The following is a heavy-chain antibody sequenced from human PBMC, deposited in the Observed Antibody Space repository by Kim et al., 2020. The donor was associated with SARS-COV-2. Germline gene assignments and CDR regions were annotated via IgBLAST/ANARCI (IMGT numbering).Heavy chain of an antibody. D-gene: IGHD4-17*01. Sequence: ASVQGRFTISRDNSENTPYMQMNSLRAEDTAVYYGAKDCGDYSSPQNCDYWGQGTLVTVSS. J-gene: IGHJ4*02. V-gene: IGHV3-23*01. CDR3: AKDCGDYSSPQNCDY.